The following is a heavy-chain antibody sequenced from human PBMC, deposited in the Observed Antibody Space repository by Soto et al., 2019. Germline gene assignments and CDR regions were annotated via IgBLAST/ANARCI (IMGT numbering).Heavy chain of an antibody. CDR3: VKVQSSGYWRAADY. CDR1: GFTFSDCG. J-gene: IGHJ4*02. Sequence: QVQLVESGGGVVQPGRSLRLSCAASGFTFSDCGMHWVRQAPGKGLEWVAVVTYEETEIHYAVSVRGRFTMSRDNSKNMVFLQMDTRRVEDSAVYYCVKVQSSGYWRAADYWGQGTLITVSS. D-gene: IGHD6-25*01. V-gene: IGHV3-30*18. CDR2: VTYEETEI.